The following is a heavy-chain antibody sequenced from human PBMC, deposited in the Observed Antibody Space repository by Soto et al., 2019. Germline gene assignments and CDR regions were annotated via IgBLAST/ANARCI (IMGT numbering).Heavy chain of an antibody. V-gene: IGHV3-74*01. CDR1: GFTFSSYW. D-gene: IGHD5-18*01. CDR3: ARGHTAMVTRLFDY. Sequence: PGGSLRLSCAASGFTFSSYWMHWVRQAPGKGLVWVSRINSDGSSTSYADSVKGRFTISRDNAKNTLYLQMNSLRAEDTAVYYCARGHTAMVTRLFDYWGQGTLVTVSS. CDR2: INSDGSST. J-gene: IGHJ4*02.